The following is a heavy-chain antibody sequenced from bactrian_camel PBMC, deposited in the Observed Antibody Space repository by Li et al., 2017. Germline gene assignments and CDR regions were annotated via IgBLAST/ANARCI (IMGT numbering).Heavy chain of an antibody. CDR3: ATSYYSDYDLAPGIGY. J-gene: IGHJ6*01. CDR1: GFTFSNYY. D-gene: IGHD4*01. CDR2: IYGDGSNT. Sequence: HVQLVESGGGLVQPGGSLRLSCAASGFTFSNYYMSWVRQAPGKGLEWVSSIYGDGSNTYYADSVKGRFTISRDNAKNTVYLQINSLKSEDTALYYCATSYYSDYDLAPGIGYWGQGTQVTVS. V-gene: IGHV3-2*01.